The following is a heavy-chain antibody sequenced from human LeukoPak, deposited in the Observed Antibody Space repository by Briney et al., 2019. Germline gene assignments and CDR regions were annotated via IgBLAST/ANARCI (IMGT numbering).Heavy chain of an antibody. CDR2: INPNSGGT. V-gene: IGHV1-2*02. D-gene: IGHD5-12*01. CDR3: ARDQKWLRQGFGY. CDR1: GYTFTGYY. J-gene: IGHJ4*02. Sequence: ASVKVSCKASGYTFTGYYMHWVRQAPGQGLEWMGWINPNSGGTNYAQKFQGRVTMTRDTSISTAYMELSRLRSDDTAVYYCARDQKWLRQGFGYWGQGTLVTVSS.